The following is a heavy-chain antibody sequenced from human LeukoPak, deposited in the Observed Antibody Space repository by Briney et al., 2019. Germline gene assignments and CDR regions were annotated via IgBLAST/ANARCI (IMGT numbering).Heavy chain of an antibody. J-gene: IGHJ3*01. D-gene: IGHD6-13*01. CDR3: ARDHSWDAFDV. V-gene: IGHV4-4*07. Sequence: PSETLSLTCTVSGGSISSNYWSWIRQPAGKGLEWIGRIYTSGGTNYNPSLKSRVTMSVDTSNNQFSLKLSSVTAADTAVYYCARDHSWDAFDVWGQGTMVTVSS. CDR2: IYTSGGT. CDR1: GGSISSNY.